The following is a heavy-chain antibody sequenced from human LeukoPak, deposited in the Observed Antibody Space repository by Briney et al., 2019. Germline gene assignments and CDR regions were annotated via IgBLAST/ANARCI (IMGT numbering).Heavy chain of an antibody. CDR2: IIPIFGTA. D-gene: IGHD2-15*01. CDR3: ASPPCSGGSRYSVWNAFDI. J-gene: IGHJ3*02. Sequence: SVKVSCKASGGTFSSYAISWVRQAPGQGLEWMGGIIPIFGTANYAQKFQGRVTITADESTSTAYMELSSLRSEDTAVYYCASPPCSGGSRYSVWNAFDIWGQGTMVTVSS. CDR1: GGTFSSYA. V-gene: IGHV1-69*13.